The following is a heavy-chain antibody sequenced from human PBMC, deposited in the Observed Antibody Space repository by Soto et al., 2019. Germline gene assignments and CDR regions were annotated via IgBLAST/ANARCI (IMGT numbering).Heavy chain of an antibody. V-gene: IGHV4-34*01. CDR1: GVAFSDYY. D-gene: IGHD5-18*01. CDR2: INHSSGT. CDR3: AGFFGYKYGRVDP. J-gene: IGHJ5*02. Sequence: SETLSLTCAVYGVAFSDYYWSWVRQPPGKGLEWIGEINHSSGTNYNASLNSLATISVDTSKNQFSLQLRSVTAADTSMYYCAGFFGYKYGRVDPWGQGSQVTVSS.